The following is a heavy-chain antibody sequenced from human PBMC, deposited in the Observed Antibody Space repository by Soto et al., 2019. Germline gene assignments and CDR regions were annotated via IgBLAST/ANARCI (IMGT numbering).Heavy chain of an antibody. CDR1: GFTFSSYA. CDR2: ISYDGSNK. D-gene: IGHD3-10*01. CDR3: AREADYGSGSYHDDYYYYYGMDV. V-gene: IGHV3-30-3*01. Sequence: GSLRLSCAASGFTFSSYAMHWVRQAPGKGLEWVAVISYDGSNKYYADSVKGRFTISRDNSKNTLYLQMNSLRAEDTAVYYCAREADYGSGSYHDDYYYYYGMDVWGQGTTVTVSS. J-gene: IGHJ6*02.